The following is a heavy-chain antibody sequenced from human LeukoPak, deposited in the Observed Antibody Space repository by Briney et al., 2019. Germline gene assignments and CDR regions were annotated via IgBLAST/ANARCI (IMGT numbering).Heavy chain of an antibody. J-gene: IGHJ6*04. Sequence: SVKVSCKASGGTFSSHAISWVRQAPGQGLEWMGGIIPIFGTANYAQKFQGRVTITADESTSTAYMELSSLRSEDTAVYYCARDVVPAARMDVWGKGTTVTVSS. CDR3: ARDVVPAARMDV. CDR2: IIPIFGTA. V-gene: IGHV1-69*13. D-gene: IGHD2-2*01. CDR1: GGTFSSHA.